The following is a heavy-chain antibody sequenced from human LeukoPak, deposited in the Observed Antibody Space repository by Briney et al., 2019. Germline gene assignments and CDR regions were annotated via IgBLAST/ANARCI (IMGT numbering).Heavy chain of an antibody. D-gene: IGHD6-19*01. CDR3: ARDPLAGIETLDY. Sequence: PGGSLRLSCAASGFTFSSYDMHWVRQAPGKGLEWIGEIYYDGRTNYNPSLKSRATVLADKSKKQLSLRLTSVTAADTAVYYCARDPLAGIETLDYWGQGTLVTVSS. CDR1: GFTFSSYDM. J-gene: IGHJ4*02. CDR2: IYYDGRT. V-gene: IGHV4-4*02.